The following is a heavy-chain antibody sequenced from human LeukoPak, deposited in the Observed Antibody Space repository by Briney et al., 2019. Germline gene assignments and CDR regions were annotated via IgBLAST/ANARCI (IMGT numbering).Heavy chain of an antibody. CDR2: FSNSGST. CDR3: ARGVSGTTGRYFDY. D-gene: IGHD1-20*01. Sequence: SETLSLTCSVSGGSISSYPWFWIRQPPGKALEWIGYFSNSGSTNYNPSLKSRVTISIDTSKSQFSLKLRSVTAADTALYYCARGVSGTTGRYFDYWGQGTLVTVSS. J-gene: IGHJ4*02. CDR1: GGSISSYP. V-gene: IGHV4-59*01.